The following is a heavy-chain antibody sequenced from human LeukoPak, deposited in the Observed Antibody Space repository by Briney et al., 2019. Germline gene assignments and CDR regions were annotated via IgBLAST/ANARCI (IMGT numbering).Heavy chain of an antibody. Sequence: ASVKVSCKASGYTFTDYNMHWVRQAPGQGLEWMGWITPTSGATNYAQKFQGRVTMTRDTSITTAYMELSRLRSDDTAAYYCATDYGDYESVYWGQGTLVTVSS. D-gene: IGHD4-17*01. J-gene: IGHJ4*02. CDR3: ATDYGDYESVY. V-gene: IGHV1-2*02. CDR2: ITPTSGAT. CDR1: GYTFTDYN.